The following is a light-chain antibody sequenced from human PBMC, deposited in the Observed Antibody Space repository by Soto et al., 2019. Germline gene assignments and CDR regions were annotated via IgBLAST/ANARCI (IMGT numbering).Light chain of an antibody. Sequence: IQMTQSPSSLSASVGDRVTITCRASQSISSYLNWYQQKAGTAPKLLIYTASSLQSGVPSRFSGSGSGTDFTLTISSLQPEDFATYYCQQSHSTPLTFGGGTTVEIK. CDR2: TAS. J-gene: IGKJ4*01. CDR3: QQSHSTPLT. CDR1: QSISSY. V-gene: IGKV1-39*01.